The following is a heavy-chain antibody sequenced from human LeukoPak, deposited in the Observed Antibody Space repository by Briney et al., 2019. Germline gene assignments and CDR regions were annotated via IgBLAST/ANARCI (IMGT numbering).Heavy chain of an antibody. CDR1: GFTFDDYG. V-gene: IGHV3-74*01. J-gene: IGHJ6*03. CDR2: INSDGSST. Sequence: GGSLRLSCAASGFTFDDYGLNWVRHAPGKGLVWVSRINSDGSSTSYADSVKGRFTIPRDNAKNTLYLQMNSLRAEDTAVYYCASYCSSTSCKGEIYYYYMDVWGKGTTVTVSS. CDR3: ASYCSSTSCKGEIYYYYMDV. D-gene: IGHD2-2*01.